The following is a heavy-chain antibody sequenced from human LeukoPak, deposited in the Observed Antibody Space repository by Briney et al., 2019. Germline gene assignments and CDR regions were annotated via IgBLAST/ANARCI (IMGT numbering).Heavy chain of an antibody. CDR1: GGTFSSYA. V-gene: IGHV1-69*04. D-gene: IGHD2-2*02. J-gene: IGHJ5*02. Sequence: SVKVSCKASGGTFSSYAISWVRQAPGQGLEWMGRIIPIFGIANYAQKFQGRVTITADKSTSTAYMELSSLRSEDTAVYYCARDRRYCSSTSCYSVWSWFDPWSQGTLVTVSS. CDR3: ARDRRYCSSTSCYSVWSWFDP. CDR2: IIPIFGIA.